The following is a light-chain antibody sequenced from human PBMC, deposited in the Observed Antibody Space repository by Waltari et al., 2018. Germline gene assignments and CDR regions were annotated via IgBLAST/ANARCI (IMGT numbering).Light chain of an antibody. Sequence: QTVVTQEPSFSVPPGGTVTLTCGLSSGLVSTSHYPSWYQQTPGQAPRTVIYSTETRPSGVPDRFSGSIIGNKAALTITGAQADDESDYYCSVYMHPGSVLFGGGTRLTVL. CDR3: SVYMHPGSVL. CDR2: STE. CDR1: SGLVSTSHY. J-gene: IGLJ2*01. V-gene: IGLV8-61*01.